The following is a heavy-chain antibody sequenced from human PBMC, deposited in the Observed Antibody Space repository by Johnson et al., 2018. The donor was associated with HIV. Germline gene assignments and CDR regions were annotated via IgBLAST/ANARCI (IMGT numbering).Heavy chain of an antibody. J-gene: IGHJ3*02. V-gene: IGHV3-30*03. CDR3: ARGGRAPPDYGGNPGAFDI. CDR1: GFTFSSYG. CDR2: ISYDGSNK. Sequence: QVQLVESGGGVVQPGRSLRLSCAASGFTFSSYGMHWVRQAPGKGLEWVAVISYDGSNKYYADSVKGRFTISRDNSKNTLYLQMGSLRAEDTAVDYCARGGRAPPDYGGNPGAFDIWGQGTMVTVSS. D-gene: IGHD4-23*01.